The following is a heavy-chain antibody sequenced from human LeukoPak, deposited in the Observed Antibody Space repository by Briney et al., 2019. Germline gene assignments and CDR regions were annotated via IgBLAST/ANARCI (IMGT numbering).Heavy chain of an antibody. V-gene: IGHV1-2*02. CDR1: GFTFIAFY. CDR3: ARDYDLLSGYYFFDH. CDR2: INPNSGGT. D-gene: IGHD3-3*01. J-gene: IGHJ4*02. Sequence: LKVSCKASGFTFIAFYLHWVRQAPGQGLEWMGWINPNSGGTNYAQKFQGRVTMTRDTSTSTAYMDLTSLRSDDTAIYYCARDYDLLSGYYFFDHWGQGTLVTVSS.